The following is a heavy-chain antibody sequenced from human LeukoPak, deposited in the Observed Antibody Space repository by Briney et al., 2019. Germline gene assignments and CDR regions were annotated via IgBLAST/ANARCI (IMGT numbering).Heavy chain of an antibody. J-gene: IGHJ4*02. CDR3: AREAFSSGYYDDY. CDR2: LYYSGSS. D-gene: IGHD3-22*01. CDR1: GGSISSSSYY. V-gene: IGHV4-39*07. Sequence: PSETLSLTCTVSGGSISSSSYYWAWIRQPPGKGLEWIGSLYYSGSSYYNPSLKSRVTISVDTSKNQFSLKLSSVTAADTAVYYCAREAFSSGYYDDYWGQGTLVTVSS.